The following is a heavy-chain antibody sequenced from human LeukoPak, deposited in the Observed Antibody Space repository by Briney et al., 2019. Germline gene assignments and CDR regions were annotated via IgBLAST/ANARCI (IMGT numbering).Heavy chain of an antibody. J-gene: IGHJ6*03. CDR2: IRSSGSTI. CDR3: ARDQSGHSSSWYSSYYYYYYYMDV. D-gene: IGHD6-13*01. CDR1: GFTFSDYY. V-gene: IGHV3-11*01. Sequence: PGGSLRLSCAASGFTFSDYYMSWIRQAPGKGLEWVSYIRSSGSTIYYAASVKGRFTISRDNAKHSLYLQMNSLRAEDTAVYYCARDQSGHSSSWYSSYYYYYYYMDVWGKGTTVTISS.